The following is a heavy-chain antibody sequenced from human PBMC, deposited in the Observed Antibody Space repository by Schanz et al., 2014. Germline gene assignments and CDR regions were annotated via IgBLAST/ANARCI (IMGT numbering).Heavy chain of an antibody. V-gene: IGHV4-39*01. D-gene: IGHD3-3*01. CDR3: VRHGNYEFWHGPTPQFEN. CDR1: GGSISTSSRY. J-gene: IGHJ4*02. Sequence: QLHLQESGPGLAKPSETLSLICSVSGGSISTSSRYWGWIRQSPGKGLEWLGSLYYTGKTHYNPSLKSKVTIPLDTPKNQFSLNLPSVTAADTAVYYCVRHGNYEFWHGPTPQFENWGQGTLVTVS. CDR2: LYYTGKT.